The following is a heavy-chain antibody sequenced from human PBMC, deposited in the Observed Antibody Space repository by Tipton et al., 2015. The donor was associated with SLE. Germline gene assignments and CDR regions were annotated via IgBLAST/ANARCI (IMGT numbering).Heavy chain of an antibody. CDR2: ISYGGGS. CDR1: GGSISTNY. Sequence: TLSLTCSVSGGSISTNYWIWIRQPPGKGLEWIGYISYGGGSNYNPSLKRRVTISVDTSKNQFSLKLSSVTAADTAVYYCARSGDYSGIYYYGFDVWGQGTTVTVSS. D-gene: IGHD4-11*01. V-gene: IGHV4-59*08. CDR3: ARSGDYSGIYYYGFDV. J-gene: IGHJ6*02.